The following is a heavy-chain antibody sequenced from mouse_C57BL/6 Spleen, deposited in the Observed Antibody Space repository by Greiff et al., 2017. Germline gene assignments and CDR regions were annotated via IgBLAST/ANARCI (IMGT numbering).Heavy chain of an antibody. CDR1: GYSITSGYY. CDR2: ISYDGSN. Sequence: ESGPGLVKPSQSLSLTCSVTGYSITSGYYWNWIRQFPGNKLEWMGYISYDGSNNYNPSLKNRISITRDTSKNQFFLKLNSVTTEDTATYYCARELYYGYYFDYWGQGTTLTVSS. V-gene: IGHV3-6*01. J-gene: IGHJ2*01. CDR3: ARELYYGYYFDY. D-gene: IGHD2-2*01.